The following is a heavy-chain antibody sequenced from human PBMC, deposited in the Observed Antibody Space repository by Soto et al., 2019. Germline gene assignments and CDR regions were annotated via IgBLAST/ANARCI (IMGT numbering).Heavy chain of an antibody. V-gene: IGHV3-7*01. D-gene: IGHD3-9*01. CDR2: IKQDGSEK. Sequence: GGSLRLSCAASGFTFSSYWMSWVRQAPGKGLEWVANIKQDGSEKYYVDSVKGRFTISRDNAKNSLYLQMNSLRAEDTAVYYCARVGYDILTGLFDYWGQGTLVTVSS. J-gene: IGHJ4*02. CDR1: GFTFSSYW. CDR3: ARVGYDILTGLFDY.